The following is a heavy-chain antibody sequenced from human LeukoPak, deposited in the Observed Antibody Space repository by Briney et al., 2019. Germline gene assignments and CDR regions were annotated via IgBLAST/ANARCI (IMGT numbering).Heavy chain of an antibody. V-gene: IGHV4-34*01. Sequence: PSETLSLTCAVYGGSFSGYYWSWIRQPPGKGLEWIGEINHSGSTNYNPSLKSRVTISVDTSKNQFSLKLSSVTAADTAVYYCARDSGQWLVADYYYYMDVWGKGTTVTVSS. CDR1: GGSFSGYY. CDR3: ARDSGQWLVADYYYYMDV. D-gene: IGHD6-19*01. J-gene: IGHJ6*03. CDR2: INHSGST.